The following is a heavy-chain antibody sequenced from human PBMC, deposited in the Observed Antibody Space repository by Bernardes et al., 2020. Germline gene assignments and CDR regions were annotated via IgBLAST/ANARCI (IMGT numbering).Heavy chain of an antibody. V-gene: IGHV1-69*13. Sequence: SVKVSCMASGGTFSSYAISWVRQAPGQGLEWMGGIIPIFGTANYAQKFQGRVTITADESTSTAYMELSSLRSEDTAVYYCAREEVGHTVTVYYYYYGMDVWGQGTTVTVSS. CDR3: AREEVGHTVTVYYYYYGMDV. CDR1: GGTFSSYA. CDR2: IIPIFGTA. J-gene: IGHJ6*02. D-gene: IGHD4-17*01.